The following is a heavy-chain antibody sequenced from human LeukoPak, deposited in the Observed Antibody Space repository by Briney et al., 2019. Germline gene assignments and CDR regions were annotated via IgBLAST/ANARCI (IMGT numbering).Heavy chain of an antibody. CDR1: GYTFTSYD. Sequence: ASVKVSCKASGYTFTSYDINWVRQATGQGLEWMGWMNPNSGNTGYAQKFQGRVTITRNTSISTAYMELSSLRAEDTAVYYCAREGQWLAFDYWGQGTLVTVSS. J-gene: IGHJ4*02. CDR3: AREGQWLAFDY. D-gene: IGHD6-19*01. CDR2: MNPNSGNT. V-gene: IGHV1-8*03.